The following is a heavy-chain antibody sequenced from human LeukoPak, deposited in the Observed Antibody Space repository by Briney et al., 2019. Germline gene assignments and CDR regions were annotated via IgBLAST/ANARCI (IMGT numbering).Heavy chain of an antibody. J-gene: IGHJ4*02. CDR1: GFTFSSYG. CDR3: ARGFGVVITTVPLDY. CDR2: ISYDGSNK. Sequence: GGSLRLSCAASGFTFSSYGMHWVRQAPGKGLEWVAVISYDGSNKYYADSVKGRFTISRDNSKNTLYLQMNSLRAEDTAVYYCARGFGVVITTVPLDYWGQGTLVTVSS. D-gene: IGHD3-22*01. V-gene: IGHV3-33*01.